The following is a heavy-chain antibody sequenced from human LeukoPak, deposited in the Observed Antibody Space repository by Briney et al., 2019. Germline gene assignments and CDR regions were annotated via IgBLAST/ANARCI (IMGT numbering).Heavy chain of an antibody. CDR1: GFTFSDYY. V-gene: IGHV3-11*04. Sequence: GGSLRLSCAASGFTFSDYYMSWIRQAPGKGLEWVSYISSGGRTIYYADSVKGRFTMSRDNAKNSLYLQMNSLRAEDTAVYYCARTYYYDSSGTPSFPLDAFDIWGQGTMVTVSS. D-gene: IGHD3-22*01. J-gene: IGHJ3*02. CDR2: ISSGGRTI. CDR3: ARTYYYDSSGTPSFPLDAFDI.